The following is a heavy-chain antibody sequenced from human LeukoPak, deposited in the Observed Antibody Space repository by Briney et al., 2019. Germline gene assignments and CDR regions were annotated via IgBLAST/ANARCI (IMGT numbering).Heavy chain of an antibody. J-gene: IGHJ4*02. CDR1: GGTFSSYA. CDR3: ARGAYSGNHFDY. CDR2: IIPIFGTA. V-gene: IGHV1-69*13. Sequence: SVKVSCKASGGTFSSYAISWVRQAPGQGLEWMGGIIPIFGTANYAQKFQGRVTITADESTSTAYMELSRLRSEDTAVYYCARGAYSGNHFDYWGQGTLVTVPS. D-gene: IGHD1-26*01.